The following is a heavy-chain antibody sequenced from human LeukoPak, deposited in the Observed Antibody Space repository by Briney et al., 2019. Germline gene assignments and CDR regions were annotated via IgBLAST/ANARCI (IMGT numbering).Heavy chain of an antibody. V-gene: IGHV3-30*01. J-gene: IGHJ4*02. CDR3: ARGVMTTVVTNDY. CDR1: GFTFSSYA. D-gene: IGHD4-23*01. Sequence: QPGRSLRLTCAASGFTFSSYAMHWVRQAPGKGLEWVAVISYDGSNKYYADSVKGRFTISRDNSKNTLYLQMNSLRAEDTAVYYCARGVMTTVVTNDYWGQGVLVTVSS. CDR2: ISYDGSNK.